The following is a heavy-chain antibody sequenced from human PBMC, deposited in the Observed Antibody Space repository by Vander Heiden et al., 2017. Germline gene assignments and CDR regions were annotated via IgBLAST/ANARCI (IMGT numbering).Heavy chain of an antibody. CDR1: GGSVSSYY. CDR3: ARDDSSGPAAFDI. CDR2: IYYSGST. D-gene: IGHD3-22*01. J-gene: IGHJ3*02. V-gene: IGHV4-59*02. Sequence: QLQLQDSGPGLVKPSDTLSLPCPVSGGSVSSYYWSWIRQHPGKGLEWIGYIYYSGSTNYNPSLKSRVTISVDTSKNQFSLKLSSVTAADTAVYYCARDDSSGPAAFDIWVQGTMVTVSS.